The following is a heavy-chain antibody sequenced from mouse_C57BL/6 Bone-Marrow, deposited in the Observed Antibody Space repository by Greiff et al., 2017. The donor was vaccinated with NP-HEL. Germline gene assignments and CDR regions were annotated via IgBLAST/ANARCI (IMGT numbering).Heavy chain of an antibody. CDR1: GFNIKDDY. CDR2: IDPENGDT. Sequence: EVQLQQSGAELVRPGASVKLSCTASGFNIKDDYMHWVKQRPEQGLEWIGWIDPENGDTEYASKFQGKATITADTSSNTAYLQLSSLTSEDTAVYYCTTGYCYDSYYFDYWGQGTTLTVSS. CDR3: TTGYCYDSYYFDY. J-gene: IGHJ2*01. V-gene: IGHV14-4*01. D-gene: IGHD2-12*01.